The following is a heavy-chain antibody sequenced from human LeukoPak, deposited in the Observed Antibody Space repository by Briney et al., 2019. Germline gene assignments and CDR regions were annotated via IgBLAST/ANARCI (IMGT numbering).Heavy chain of an antibody. V-gene: IGHV3-30*03. J-gene: IGHJ4*02. D-gene: IGHD6-13*01. Sequence: GGSLRLSCAASGFTFSSYGMHWVRQAPGKGLEWVAVISYDGSNKYYADSVKGRFTISRDNSKNTLYLQMNSLRAEDTAVYYCAAGIAAAGTGGGYWGQGTLVTVSS. CDR1: GFTFSSYG. CDR2: ISYDGSNK. CDR3: AAGIAAAGTGGGY.